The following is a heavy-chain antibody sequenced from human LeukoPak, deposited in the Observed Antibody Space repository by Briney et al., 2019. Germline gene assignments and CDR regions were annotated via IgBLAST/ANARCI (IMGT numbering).Heavy chain of an antibody. CDR3: ARDNVRDGYSDY. CDR2: ISWYSGNI. J-gene: IGHJ4*02. CDR1: GFTFDDHA. D-gene: IGHD5-24*01. V-gene: IGHV3-9*01. Sequence: GGSLRLSCVASGFTFDDHAMHWVRQAPGKGLEWVSSISWYSGNIGYADSVKGRFSISRDNAKNTLYLEMNSLRTDDTALYFCARDNVRDGYSDYWGQGTLVTVSS.